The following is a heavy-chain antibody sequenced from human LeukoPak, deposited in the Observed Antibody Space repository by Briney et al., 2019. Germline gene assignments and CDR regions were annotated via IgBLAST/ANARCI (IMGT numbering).Heavy chain of an antibody. D-gene: IGHD6-13*01. CDR1: GYTFTSYA. Sequence: VASVKVSCKASGYTFTSYAMHWVRQAPGQRLEWMGWINAGNGNTKYSQKFQGRVTITRDTSASTAYMELSSLRSEDTAVYYCARNPYSSRWYTIQYWGQGTLVSVSS. CDR3: ARNPYSSRWYTIQY. V-gene: IGHV1-3*01. J-gene: IGHJ4*02. CDR2: INAGNGNT.